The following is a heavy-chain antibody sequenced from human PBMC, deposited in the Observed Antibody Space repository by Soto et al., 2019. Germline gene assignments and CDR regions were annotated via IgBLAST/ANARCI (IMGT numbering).Heavy chain of an antibody. D-gene: IGHD3-22*01. CDR3: AIYDSSGTSDYQH. J-gene: IGHJ1*01. CDR1: GRSISSGAYY. CDR2: IYYSGST. Sequence: PSETLPLTCTVSGRSISSGAYYWSWIRQHPGKGLEWIGYIYYSGSTYYNPSLKSRVTISVDTSKNQFSLKLSSVTAADTAVYYCAIYDSSGTSDYQHRGQDNVLTISS. V-gene: IGHV4-31*03.